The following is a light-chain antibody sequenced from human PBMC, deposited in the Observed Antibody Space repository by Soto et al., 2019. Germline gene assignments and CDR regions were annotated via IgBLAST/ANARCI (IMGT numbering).Light chain of an antibody. J-gene: IGLJ2*01. V-gene: IGLV2-14*03. CDR2: GVS. CDR1: SGDIGYDY. Sequence: QYALTQPASVSGSPGQSITISCTGSSGDIGYDYVSWYQQHPGRAPKLIIYGVSSRPSGVSNRFSGSKSGNTASLTISGLQPEDEAYYYCSSHASRTSVVFGGGTKLTVL. CDR3: SSHASRTSVV.